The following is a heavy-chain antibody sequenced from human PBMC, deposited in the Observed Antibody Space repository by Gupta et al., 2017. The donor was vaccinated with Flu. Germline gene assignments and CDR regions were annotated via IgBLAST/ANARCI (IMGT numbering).Heavy chain of an antibody. Sequence: EVQLVESVGGLVKPGGSLRLSCAAPGVICSDAYMNWVRQAPGKRLEWVGRVKSHTDGGTTDYSAPVRGRFTISRDDSKNTLFLQMTSLKTEDTAVYFCTTDPSGGITFDIWGQGTMVTVSS. V-gene: IGHV3-15*01. CDR1: GVICSDAY. J-gene: IGHJ3*02. D-gene: IGHD3-16*01. CDR2: VKSHTDGGTT. CDR3: TTDPSGGITFDI.